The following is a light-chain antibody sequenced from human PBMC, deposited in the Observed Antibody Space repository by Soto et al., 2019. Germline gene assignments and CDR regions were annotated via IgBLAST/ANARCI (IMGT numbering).Light chain of an antibody. J-gene: IGKJ4*01. CDR1: QDISNY. CDR3: QKYNNAPLT. Sequence: DIQMTQSPSSLSTSVGDRVTIACRASQDISNYLAWYQQKPGKVPKLLIYAASTLQSGVPSRFSGSGSGTDFTLTISSLQPEDVATYYCQKYNNAPLTFGGGTKVEI. CDR2: AAS. V-gene: IGKV1-27*01.